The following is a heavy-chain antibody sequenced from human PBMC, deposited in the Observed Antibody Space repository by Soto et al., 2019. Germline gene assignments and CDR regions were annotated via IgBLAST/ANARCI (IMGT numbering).Heavy chain of an antibody. J-gene: IGHJ6*02. CDR3: ARDREVGRGVVASYRGIDV. D-gene: IGHD3-10*01. V-gene: IGHV1-18*04. CDR2: VNSYNVNT. Sequence: QVELVQSGPELRKPGASVKVSCKASGYTFITHGFSWVRHAPGQGLEWMGWVNSYNVNTHYDQKFQGRLTLTTDTSTSTANMEWRSLRPDDTAIYYCARDREVGRGVVASYRGIDVWGQGTKVAVSS. CDR1: GYTFITHG.